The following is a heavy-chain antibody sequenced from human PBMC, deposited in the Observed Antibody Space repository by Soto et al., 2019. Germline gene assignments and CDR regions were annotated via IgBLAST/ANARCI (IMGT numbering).Heavy chain of an antibody. Sequence: QVQLQESGPGLVKPSGTLSLTCAVSGDSISSSNWWSWVRQPPGKGLEWIGEIYHSGSTNYNPSLKXRXTXSXXKSKNQFSLNLNSVAAAATAVYYCASHSGSYFRDDWGQGTLVTVSS. V-gene: IGHV4-4*02. D-gene: IGHD1-26*01. J-gene: IGHJ4*02. CDR2: IYHSGST. CDR3: ASHSGSYFRDD. CDR1: GDSISSSNW.